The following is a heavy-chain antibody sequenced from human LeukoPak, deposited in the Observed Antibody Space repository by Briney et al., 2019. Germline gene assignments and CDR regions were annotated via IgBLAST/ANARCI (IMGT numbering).Heavy chain of an antibody. CDR1: GYTFTDYY. J-gene: IGHJ4*02. CDR3: ARLSSSDYYFDY. D-gene: IGHD3-16*02. CDR2: INPNSGGT. Sequence: GASVKVSCKASGYTFTDYYMHWVRQAPGQGLEWMGWINPNSGGTNYAQKFQGRVTMTRDTSISTAYMELSRLRSDDTAVYYCARLSSSDYYFDYWGQGTLVTVSS. V-gene: IGHV1-2*02.